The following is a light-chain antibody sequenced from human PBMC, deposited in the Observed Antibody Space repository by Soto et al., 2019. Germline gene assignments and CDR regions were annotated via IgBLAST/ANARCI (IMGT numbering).Light chain of an antibody. J-gene: IGLJ1*01. CDR3: SSYTSSSTRV. CDR2: EVS. Sequence: QSVLTQPASVSGSPGQSITISCTGTSSHVGGYNYVSWYQQHPGKAPKLMIYEVSNRPSGVSNRFSGSKSGNTASLTISGLQAEDEADYYCSSYTSSSTRVFGTGTKLTVL. CDR1: SSHVGGYNY. V-gene: IGLV2-14*01.